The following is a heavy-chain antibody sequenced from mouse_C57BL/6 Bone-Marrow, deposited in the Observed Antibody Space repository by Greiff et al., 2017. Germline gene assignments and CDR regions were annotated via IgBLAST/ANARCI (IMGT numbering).Heavy chain of an antibody. D-gene: IGHD2-5*01. Sequence: QVPLQQPGAELVRPGSSVKLSCKASGYTFTSYWMDWVKQRPGQGLEWIGNIYPSDSETHYNQKFKDKATLTVDKSSSTAYMQLSSLTSEDSAVYYCAYYSNSFAYWGQGTLVTVSA. J-gene: IGHJ3*01. CDR3: AYYSNSFAY. V-gene: IGHV1-61*01. CDR1: GYTFTSYW. CDR2: IYPSDSET.